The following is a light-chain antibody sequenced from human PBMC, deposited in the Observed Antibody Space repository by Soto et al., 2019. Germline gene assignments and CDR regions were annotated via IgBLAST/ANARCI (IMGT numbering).Light chain of an antibody. CDR1: HSVSSN. V-gene: IGKV3-15*01. CDR3: HQCKKWPRT. J-gene: IGKJ1*01. CDR2: GAS. Sequence: IRMTQSPATPSVSPGARATHSCPATHSVSSNLAWYQHKPGQAPRLLIYGASPRATGIPGRFSGSGSGTVFTLTISNLQSEDFGVYYCHQCKKWPRTFGRGTKVDIK.